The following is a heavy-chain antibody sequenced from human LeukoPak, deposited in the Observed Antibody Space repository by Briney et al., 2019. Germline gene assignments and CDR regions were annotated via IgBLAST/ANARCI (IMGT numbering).Heavy chain of an antibody. Sequence: SVKVSCKASGGTFSSYAISWVRQAPGRGLEWMGRIIPIFGTANYAQKFQGRVTITTDESTSTAYMELSSLRSEDTAVYYCARDSPSLYSSSSWFDPWGQGTLVTVSS. CDR3: ARDSPSLYSSSSWFDP. CDR2: IIPIFGTA. CDR1: GGTFSSYA. V-gene: IGHV1-69*05. D-gene: IGHD6-13*01. J-gene: IGHJ5*02.